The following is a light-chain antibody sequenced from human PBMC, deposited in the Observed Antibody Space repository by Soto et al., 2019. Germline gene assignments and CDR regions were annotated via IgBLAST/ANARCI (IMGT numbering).Light chain of an antibody. J-gene: IGKJ4*01. Sequence: EIVLTQSPGTLSLSPGERATLSCRASQSVSSSYLAWYQQKPGQAPRLLIDDASTRAAGSSDRLSGSGSGTDSTSSISRLEPEAVAVSYCQQNGNSSLTFGGGTNVDI. V-gene: IGKV3-20*01. CDR2: DAS. CDR3: QQNGNSSLT. CDR1: QSVSSSY.